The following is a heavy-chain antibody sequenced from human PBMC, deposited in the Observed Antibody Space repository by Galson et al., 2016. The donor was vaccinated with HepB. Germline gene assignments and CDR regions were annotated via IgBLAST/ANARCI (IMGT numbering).Heavy chain of an antibody. CDR3: ARHEKLHYPFDP. Sequence: TLSLTCTVSNDSISATSYYWGWIRQPPGKGLEWIGNVFYSGTTYYNPSLKGRVTISVDTSKNQFYLQLASVSAADTAIYYCARHEKLHYPFDPWGQGTLVIVSS. CDR2: VFYSGTT. D-gene: IGHD3-10*01. CDR1: NDSISATSYY. J-gene: IGHJ5*02. V-gene: IGHV4-39*01.